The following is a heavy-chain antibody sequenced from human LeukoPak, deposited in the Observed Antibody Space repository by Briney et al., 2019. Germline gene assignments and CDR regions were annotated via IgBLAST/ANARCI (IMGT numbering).Heavy chain of an antibody. CDR2: IDWNDDT. CDR1: GFSLSTSGMC. V-gene: IGHV2-70*13. D-gene: IGHD3-22*01. CDR3: ARIQRHMYERSGYYHYYFSGMDV. J-gene: IGHJ6*02. Sequence: SGPTLVNPTQTLTLTCTFSGFSLSTSGMCVSWVRQPPGKALEWLALIDWNDDTFYNTSLKTRLTIAKDTSKNQVVLTMTNMDPVDTGTFYCARIQRHMYERSGYYHYYFSGMDVWGQGTTVTVSS.